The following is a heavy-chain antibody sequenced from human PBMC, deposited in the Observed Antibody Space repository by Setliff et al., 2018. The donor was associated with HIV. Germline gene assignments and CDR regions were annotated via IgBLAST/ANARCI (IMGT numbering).Heavy chain of an antibody. V-gene: IGHV4-39*01. D-gene: IGHD2-8*01. CDR3: ARRGRDGVLIVFATGFDP. Sequence: SETLSLTCSVSGGSISSSTYYWGWIRQPPGKGLEWIGDIFYTGNTYYNPSLKSRVAISVDTSENQFSLKLNSVTTADTAVYYCARRGRDGVLIVFATGFDPWGQGTLVTVS. CDR2: IFYTGNT. CDR1: GGSISSSTYY. J-gene: IGHJ5*02.